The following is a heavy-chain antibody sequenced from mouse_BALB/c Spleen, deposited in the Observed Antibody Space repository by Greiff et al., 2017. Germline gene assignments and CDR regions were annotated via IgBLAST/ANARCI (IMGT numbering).Heavy chain of an antibody. J-gene: IGHJ3*01. CDR3: ASWYGSSTY. V-gene: IGHV1-87*01. D-gene: IGHD1-1*01. CDR2: IYPGDGDT. CDR1: GYTFTSYW. Sequence: LQESGAELARPGASVKLSCKASGYTFTSYWMQWVKQRPGQGLEWIGAIYPGDGDTRYTQKFKGKATLTADKSSSTAYMQLSSLASEDSAVYYCASWYGSSTYWGQGTLVTVSA.